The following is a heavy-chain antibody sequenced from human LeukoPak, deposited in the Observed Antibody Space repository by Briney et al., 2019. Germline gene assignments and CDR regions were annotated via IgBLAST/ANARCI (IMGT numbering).Heavy chain of an antibody. CDR3: ARTIVVGISGAFDY. D-gene: IGHD3-22*01. V-gene: IGHV4-59*01. Sequence: SETLSLTCTVSGDSINSYYWSWIRQPPGKGLEWIGYIYYSGSTNYNPSLKSRVTISVDTSKNQFSLKLSSVTAADTAVYYCARTIVVGISGAFDYWGQGTLVTVSS. J-gene: IGHJ4*02. CDR1: GDSINSYY. CDR2: IYYSGST.